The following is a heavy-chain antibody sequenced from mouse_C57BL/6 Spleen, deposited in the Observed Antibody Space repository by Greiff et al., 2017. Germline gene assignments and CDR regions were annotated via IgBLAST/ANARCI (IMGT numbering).Heavy chain of an antibody. CDR2: IYPGDGDT. D-gene: IGHD1-1*01. Sequence: QVQLQQSGPELVKPGASVKISCKASGYAFSSSWMNWVKQRPGQGLEWIGRIYPGDGDTNYNGKFKGKATLTADKSSSTAYMQLSSLTSEDSAVYFCARTTVVATNYFDYWGQGTTLTVSS. V-gene: IGHV1-82*01. CDR1: GYAFSSSW. J-gene: IGHJ2*01. CDR3: ARTTVVATNYFDY.